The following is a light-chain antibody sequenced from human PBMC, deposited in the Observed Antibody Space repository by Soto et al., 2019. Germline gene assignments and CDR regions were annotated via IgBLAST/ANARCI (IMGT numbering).Light chain of an antibody. V-gene: IGKV1-6*01. CDR1: QGIRND. CDR2: AAS. CDR3: LHDYNWT. J-gene: IGKJ1*01. Sequence: AIQMTQSPSSLSASVGDRVTITCRASQGIRNDLGWYQQKPGKAPKLLIYAASSLQSGVPSRFSGSGSGTDFTLTNSSLQPKDFATYYCLHDYNWTFGQGTNVEIK.